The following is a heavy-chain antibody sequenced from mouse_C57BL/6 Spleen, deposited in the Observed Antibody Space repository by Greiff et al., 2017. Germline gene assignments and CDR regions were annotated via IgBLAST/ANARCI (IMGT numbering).Heavy chain of an antibody. V-gene: IGHV5-17*01. Sequence: DVKLVESGGGLVKPGGSLKLSCAASGFPFSDYGMHWVRQAPEKGLEWVAYISSGSSTIYYADTVKGRFTISRDNAKNTLFLQMTSLRSEDTAMYYCARKNYGSSSYYAMDYWGQGTSVTVSS. CDR1: GFPFSDYG. J-gene: IGHJ4*01. D-gene: IGHD1-1*01. CDR3: ARKNYGSSSYYAMDY. CDR2: ISSGSSTI.